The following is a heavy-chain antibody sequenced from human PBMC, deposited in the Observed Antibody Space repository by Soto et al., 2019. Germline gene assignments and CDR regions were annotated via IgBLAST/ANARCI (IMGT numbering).Heavy chain of an antibody. CDR1: GGSISSSNW. Sequence: QVQLQESGPGLVKPSGTLSLTCAVSGGSISSSNWWSWVRQPPGKGLEWIGEIYHSGSTNYNPSLNSRVTISVDKSKNQFSLKLSSVTAADTAVYYCARDSGQWLVHWYFDLWGRGTLVTVSS. V-gene: IGHV4-4*02. D-gene: IGHD6-19*01. CDR2: IYHSGST. CDR3: ARDSGQWLVHWYFDL. J-gene: IGHJ2*01.